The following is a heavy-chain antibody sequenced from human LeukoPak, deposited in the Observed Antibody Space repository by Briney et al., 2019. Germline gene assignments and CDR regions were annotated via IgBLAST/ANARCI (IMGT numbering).Heavy chain of an antibody. CDR2: ISANSGDT. D-gene: IGHD6-13*01. Sequence: ASVKVTCKASGYTFTFNGISWMRQAPGQGLEWLGWISANSGDTNYAEQFQGTLTLATDTSTSTAYMELRSLRDDATAVYYCARDRWYAFDSWGQGTLVTVSS. CDR3: ARDRWYAFDS. J-gene: IGHJ4*02. CDR1: GYTFTFNG. V-gene: IGHV1-18*01.